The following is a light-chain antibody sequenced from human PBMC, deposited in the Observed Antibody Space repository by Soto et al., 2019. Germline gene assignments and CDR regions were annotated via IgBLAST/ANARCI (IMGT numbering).Light chain of an antibody. J-gene: IGLJ7*01. CDR3: QSYDSSPSGPAV. CDR2: GNN. Sequence: QSVLTQPPSVSGAPGQRITISCTGSSSNIGAGYDVHWYQQLPGTAPKLLIYGNNNRPSGVPDRFSGSKSGTSASLAITGLQDEDEAEYYCQSYDSSPSGPAVFGGGTQLTVL. V-gene: IGLV1-40*01. CDR1: SSNIGAGYD.